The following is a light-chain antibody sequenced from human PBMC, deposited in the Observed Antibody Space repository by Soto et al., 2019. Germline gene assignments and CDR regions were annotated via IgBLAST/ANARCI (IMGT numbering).Light chain of an antibody. CDR2: DAS. CDR3: QQYGGSPRIT. Sequence: EIVLTQSPGTLSLSPGERATLSCRASQSVGGYLAWYQQRPGQAPRVLIYDASNRATGIPDRFSGSGSGTDFTLIINRLEPEDVAIYYCQQYGGSPRITFGQGTRLE. CDR1: QSVGGY. V-gene: IGKV3-20*01. J-gene: IGKJ5*01.